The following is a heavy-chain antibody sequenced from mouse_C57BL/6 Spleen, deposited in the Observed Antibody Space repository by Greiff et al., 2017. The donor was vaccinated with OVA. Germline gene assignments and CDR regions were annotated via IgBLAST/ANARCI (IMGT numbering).Heavy chain of an antibody. D-gene: IGHD3-3*01. V-gene: IGHV1-72*01. CDR2: IYPNSGGT. J-gene: IGHJ4*01. CDR1: GYTFTSYW. Sequence: VQLQQSGAELVKPGASVKLSCKASGYTFTSYWMHWVKQRPGRGLEWIGRIYPNSGGTKYNEKFKGKATLTADKPSSTAYMQLSSLTSEDSAVYFCARQLRGLYAIDYWGQGTSVTVSS. CDR3: ARQLRGLYAIDY.